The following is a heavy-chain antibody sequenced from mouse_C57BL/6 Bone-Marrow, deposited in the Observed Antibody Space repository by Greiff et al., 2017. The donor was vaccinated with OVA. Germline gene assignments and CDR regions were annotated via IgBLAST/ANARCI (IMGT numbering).Heavy chain of an antibody. D-gene: IGHD2-3*01. CDR2: INPGSGGT. Sequence: QVQLQQSGAELVRPGTSVKVSCKASGYAFTNYLIEWVKQRPGQGLEWIGVINPGSGGTNYNEKFKGKATLTADKSSSTAYMQLSSLTSEDSAVYFCASPIYDGYHPAWFAYWGQGTLVTVSA. J-gene: IGHJ3*01. V-gene: IGHV1-54*01. CDR1: GYAFTNYL. CDR3: ASPIYDGYHPAWFAY.